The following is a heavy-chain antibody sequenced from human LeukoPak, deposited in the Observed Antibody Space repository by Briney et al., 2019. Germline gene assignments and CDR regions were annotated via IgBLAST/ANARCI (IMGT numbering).Heavy chain of an antibody. V-gene: IGHV3-23*01. D-gene: IGHD6-13*01. CDR1: GFTFSSYA. Sequence: GGSLRLSCAASGFTFSSYAMSWVRQAPGKGLEWVSAISGSGGSTYYADSVKGRYTISRDNSKNTLYLQMNSLRAEDTAVYYCVKEGLLASSSSTPRVGGQGTLVTVSS. CDR2: ISGSGGST. J-gene: IGHJ4*02. CDR3: VKEGLLASSSSTPRV.